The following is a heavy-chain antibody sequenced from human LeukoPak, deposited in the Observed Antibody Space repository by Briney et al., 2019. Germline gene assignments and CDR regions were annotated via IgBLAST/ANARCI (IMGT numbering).Heavy chain of an antibody. CDR1: GFTFSSYS. V-gene: IGHV3-21*01. J-gene: IGHJ4*02. CDR3: ASDSGGGSCYGY. CDR2: ISSSSSYI. Sequence: GGSLRLSCAASGFTFSSYSMNWVRQAPGKGLEWVSSISSSSSYIYYADSVEGRFTISRDNAKNSLYLQMNSLRAEDTAVYYCASDSGGGSCYGYWGQGTLVTVSS. D-gene: IGHD2-15*01.